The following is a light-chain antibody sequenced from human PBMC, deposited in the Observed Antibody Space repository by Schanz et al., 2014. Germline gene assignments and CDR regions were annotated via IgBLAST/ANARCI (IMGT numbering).Light chain of an antibody. CDR3: MQALPNPGYT. J-gene: IGKJ2*01. V-gene: IGKV2-28*01. CDR1: QSLLQSNGYNY. Sequence: DIVMTQSPLSLPVPPGEPASISCRSSQSLLQSNGYNYVDWYLQKPGQSPQLLIYLGSSRASGVPDRFSGSGSGTDFTLKISRVEAEDVGVYYCMQALPNPGYTFGPGTKLEIK. CDR2: LGS.